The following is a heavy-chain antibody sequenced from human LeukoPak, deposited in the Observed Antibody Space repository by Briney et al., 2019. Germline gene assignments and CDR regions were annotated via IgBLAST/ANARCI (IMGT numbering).Heavy chain of an antibody. Sequence: GESLKISCKGSGYSFTSYWIGWVRQMPGKGLEWMGIIYPGDSDTRYSPSFQGQVTISADKSISTAYLQWSSLKASDPAMYYCARRLRSIAVAGPQGYYYYMDVWGKGTTVTVSS. CDR2: IYPGDSDT. D-gene: IGHD6-19*01. CDR3: ARRLRSIAVAGPQGYYYYMDV. CDR1: GYSFTSYW. J-gene: IGHJ6*03. V-gene: IGHV5-51*01.